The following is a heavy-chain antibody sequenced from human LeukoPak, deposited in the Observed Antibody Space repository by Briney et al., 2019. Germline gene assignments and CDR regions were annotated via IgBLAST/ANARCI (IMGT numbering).Heavy chain of an antibody. V-gene: IGHV4-4*09. CDR2: IYTSGRT. CDR1: GGSISGYY. J-gene: IGHJ4*02. CDR3: ARAYSRSYSHFDD. D-gene: IGHD1-26*01. Sequence: SETLSLTCTVSGGSISGYYWSWIRQPPGKGLEWIGYIYTSGRTNYNPSLKSRVTISVDTSKNQFSLRLSSVTAADTAMYFCARAYSRSYSHFDDWGQGTLVTVSS.